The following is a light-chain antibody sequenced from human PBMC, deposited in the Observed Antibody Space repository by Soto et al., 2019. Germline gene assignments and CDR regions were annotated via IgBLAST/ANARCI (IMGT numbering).Light chain of an antibody. V-gene: IGKV3-15*01. CDR1: QSISIN. CDR2: GAS. J-gene: IGKJ1*01. CDR3: QQYDNWPPWT. Sequence: EIVMTQSPATLSVSPGERATLSCRASQSISINLAWYQQIPGQAPRLLIYGASTRATGIPARFSGSGSGTEFILTIISLQSEDFAIYYCQQYDNWPPWTFGQGTKVEIK.